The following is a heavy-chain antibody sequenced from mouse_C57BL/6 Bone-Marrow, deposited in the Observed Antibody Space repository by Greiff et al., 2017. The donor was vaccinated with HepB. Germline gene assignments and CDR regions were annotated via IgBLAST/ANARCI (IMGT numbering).Heavy chain of an antibody. CDR3: ARGPYYGSSYDYAMDY. CDR1: GYSITSGYY. J-gene: IGHJ4*01. Sequence: EVQLLESGPGLVKPSQSLSLTCSVTGYSITSGYYWNWIRQFPGNKLEWMGYISYDGSNNYNPSLKNRISITRDTSKNQFFLKLNSVTTEDTATYYCARGPYYGSSYDYAMDYWGQGTSVTVSS. CDR2: ISYDGSN. V-gene: IGHV3-6*01. D-gene: IGHD1-1*01.